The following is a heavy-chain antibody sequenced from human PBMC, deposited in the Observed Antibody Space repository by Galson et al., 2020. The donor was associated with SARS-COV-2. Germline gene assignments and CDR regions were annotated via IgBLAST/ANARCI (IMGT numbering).Heavy chain of an antibody. CDR3: ARSLVINGHGDY. CDR2: IYPGDSET. D-gene: IGHD6-6*01. Sequence: GESLKISCRGSGYNFATYWIAWVRQRPGKGLEWMGVIYPGDSETTYSPSFQGQVTISADKSINTAYLQWSSLKASDTAIYYCARSLVINGHGDYWGQGTLVTVSS. V-gene: IGHV5-51*01. CDR1: GYNFATYW. J-gene: IGHJ4*02.